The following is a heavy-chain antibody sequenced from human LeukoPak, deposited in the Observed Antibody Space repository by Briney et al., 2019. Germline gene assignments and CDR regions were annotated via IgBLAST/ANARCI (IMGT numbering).Heavy chain of an antibody. V-gene: IGHV3-64D*06. Sequence: GGSLRLSCSASGFTFSSYAMHWVRQAPGKGLEYVSAISSNGGSTYYAGSVKGRFTISRDNSKNTLYLQMSSLRAEDTAVYYCVKGGGYCSSTSCRVFDYWGQGTLVTVSS. CDR3: VKGGGYCSSTSCRVFDY. CDR2: ISSNGGST. J-gene: IGHJ4*02. D-gene: IGHD2-2*01. CDR1: GFTFSSYA.